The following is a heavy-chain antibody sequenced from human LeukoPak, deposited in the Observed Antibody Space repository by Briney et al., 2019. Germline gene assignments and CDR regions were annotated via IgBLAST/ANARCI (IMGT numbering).Heavy chain of an antibody. D-gene: IGHD4-23*01. CDR1: GFTVSSNY. CDR2: IYSGGST. Sequence: GGSLRLSCAASGFTVSSNYMSWVRQAPGKGLEWVSVIYSGGSTYYADPVKGRFTISRDNSKNTLYLQMNSLRAEDTAVYYCAKDLGSVVTPPSLDYWGQGTLVTVSS. J-gene: IGHJ4*02. CDR3: AKDLGSVVTPPSLDY. V-gene: IGHV3-53*01.